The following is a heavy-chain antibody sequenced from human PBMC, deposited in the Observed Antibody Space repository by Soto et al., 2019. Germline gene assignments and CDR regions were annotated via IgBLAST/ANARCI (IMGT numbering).Heavy chain of an antibody. CDR1: GYIFTSYW. J-gene: IGHJ3*02. V-gene: IGHV5-10-1*01. D-gene: IGHD2-21*02. CDR3: ARHVVVVTNAFDI. Sequence: PGESLKISCNGSGYIFTSYWISWVRQMPGKGLEWMGRIDPSDSYTNYSPSFQGHVTISADKSISTAYLQWSSLKASDTAMYYCARHVVVVTNAFDIWGQGTMVTVSS. CDR2: IDPSDSYT.